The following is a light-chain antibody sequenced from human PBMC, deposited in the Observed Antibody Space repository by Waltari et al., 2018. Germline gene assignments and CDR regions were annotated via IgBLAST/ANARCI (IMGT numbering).Light chain of an antibody. Sequence: DVVMTQSPLSLPVTLGQPASIPCRSSQSLVHRDGNTYLNWFQQRPGQSPRRLIYRISIRESGVPERFSGSGSGTDFTLKISRVEAEDVGVYYCMQALQTPFTFGPGTRLDIK. CDR1: QSLVHRDGNTY. CDR2: RIS. V-gene: IGKV2-30*02. J-gene: IGKJ3*01. CDR3: MQALQTPFT.